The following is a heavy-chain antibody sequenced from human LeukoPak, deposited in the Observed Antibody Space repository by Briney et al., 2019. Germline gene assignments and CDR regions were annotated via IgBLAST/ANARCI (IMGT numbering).Heavy chain of an antibody. CDR2: ISSGSTYV. Sequence: GGSLRLSCAASGFTFSSYVMNWVRQAPGKGLEWVSSISSGSTYVYYADSMKGRFTISRDNAMNSLFLQMNSLRVEDTAIYYCARGHQLLYSTLKGNNYFDYWGQGALVTVSS. CDR3: ARGHQLLYSTLKGNNYFDY. J-gene: IGHJ4*02. CDR1: GFTFSSYV. D-gene: IGHD2-2*01. V-gene: IGHV3-21*01.